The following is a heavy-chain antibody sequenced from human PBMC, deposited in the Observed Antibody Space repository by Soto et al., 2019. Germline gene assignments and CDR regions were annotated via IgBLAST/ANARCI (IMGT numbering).Heavy chain of an antibody. Sequence: GGSLRLSCAASGFTVSNNHMTWVRQAAGKGLEWVSVINSGGSTDYADSVKGRFTISRDISRNTLYLQMNSLRAEDTAVYYCVRENYYYGMDVWGQGTTVTVSS. V-gene: IGHV3-66*01. CDR3: VRENYYYGMDV. CDR1: GFTVSNNH. CDR2: INSGGST. J-gene: IGHJ6*02.